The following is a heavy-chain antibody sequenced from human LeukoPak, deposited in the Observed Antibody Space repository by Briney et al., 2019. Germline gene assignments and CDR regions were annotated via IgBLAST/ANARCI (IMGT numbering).Heavy chain of an antibody. Sequence: SETLSLTCTVSGGSISSYSWSWIRQPPGKGLEWIGYIYYSGSTNYNPSLKSRVTISVDTSKNQFSLKLSSVTAADTAVYYCARLSSSWYFFDYWGQGTLVTVSS. J-gene: IGHJ4*02. CDR1: GGSISSYS. CDR3: ARLSSSWYFFDY. D-gene: IGHD6-13*01. CDR2: IYYSGST. V-gene: IGHV4-59*08.